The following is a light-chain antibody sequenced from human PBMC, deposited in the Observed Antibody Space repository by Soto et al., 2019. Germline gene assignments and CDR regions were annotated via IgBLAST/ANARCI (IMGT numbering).Light chain of an antibody. CDR3: QQRRT. CDR1: QTVSSY. V-gene: IGKV3-11*01. J-gene: IGKJ5*01. Sequence: EIVLTQSPATLSLSPGESATLSCRASQTVSSYLAWYQQKPGQAPRLLVYDASDRATGIPARFSGSGSGTDFTLTISSLEPEDFAVYYCQQRRTFGQVTRLEIK. CDR2: DAS.